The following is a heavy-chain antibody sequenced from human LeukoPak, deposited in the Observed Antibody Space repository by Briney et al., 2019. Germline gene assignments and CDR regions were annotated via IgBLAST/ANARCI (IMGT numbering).Heavy chain of an antibody. CDR3: ATYGGDSVSYYYHMDV. CDR2: IYYSGST. CDR1: GGSISSYY. V-gene: IGHV4-59*01. J-gene: IGHJ6*03. Sequence: SETLSLTCTVSGGSISSYYWSWLRQPPGKGLEWIGYIYYSGSTNYNPSLKSRLTLSVDTSKNQFSLRLSSVTAADTAVYYCATYGGDSVSYYYHMDVWGTGTTVTVSS. D-gene: IGHD2-21*02.